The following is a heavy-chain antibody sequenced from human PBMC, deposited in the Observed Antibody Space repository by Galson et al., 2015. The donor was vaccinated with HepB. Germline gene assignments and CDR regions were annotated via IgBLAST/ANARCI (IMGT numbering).Heavy chain of an antibody. CDR1: GFTFTSHW. V-gene: IGHV3-7*01. Sequence: SLRLSCAASGFTFTSHWMSWVRQAPGKGLGWVANINIDGSAKYYMDSVKGRFTISRDNTKNSLYLQMNSLRAEDTAIYYCARAIGDSTSAWGQGTLVTVST. CDR2: INIDGSAK. D-gene: IGHD6-13*01. J-gene: IGHJ5*02. CDR3: ARAIGDSTSA.